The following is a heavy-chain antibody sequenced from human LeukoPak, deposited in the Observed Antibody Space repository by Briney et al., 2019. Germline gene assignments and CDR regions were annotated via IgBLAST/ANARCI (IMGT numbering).Heavy chain of an antibody. D-gene: IGHD3-16*01. CDR2: INPDGSGK. Sequence: GGSLRLSCEASGFTLSTYWMNWVRPVPGKGLGWVANINPDGSGKRYVDSVKGRFTIARDNADNPLSLQMNSLRAEDTAVYYCASWGAGGNSWGQGTLVTVSS. V-gene: IGHV3-7*01. CDR1: GFTLSTYW. CDR3: ASWGAGGNS. J-gene: IGHJ4*02.